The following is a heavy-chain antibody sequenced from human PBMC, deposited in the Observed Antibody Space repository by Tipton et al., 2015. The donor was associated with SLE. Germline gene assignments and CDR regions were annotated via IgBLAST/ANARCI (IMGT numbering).Heavy chain of an antibody. CDR1: GGSISSYY. CDR2: IYYSGST. CDR3: ARGHDYGDYGAS. V-gene: IGHV4-59*12. J-gene: IGHJ5*02. D-gene: IGHD4-17*01. Sequence: TLSLTCTVTGGSISSYYWSWIRHPPGKGLEWIGYIYYSGSTNYNPPLKSRATISVDRSKNQFSLKLNSVTAADTAVYYCARGHDYGDYGASWGQGTLVTVSS.